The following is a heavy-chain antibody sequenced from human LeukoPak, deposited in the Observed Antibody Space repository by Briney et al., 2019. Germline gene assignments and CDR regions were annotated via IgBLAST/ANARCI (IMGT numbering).Heavy chain of an antibody. CDR1: GYTFTAFF. V-gene: IGHV1-2*02. D-gene: IGHD3-22*01. J-gene: IGHJ4*02. CDR3: ARLKHDSSGYYYQLEGYFDY. CDR2: NNPNVGGA. Sequence: ASVRVSCKASGYTFTAFFLHWVRQAPGRGLEWIGWNNPNVGGANYEQKFQGRVTMTRDTSISTAYMELSRLRSDDTAVYYCARLKHDSSGYYYQLEGYFDYWGQGTLVTVSS.